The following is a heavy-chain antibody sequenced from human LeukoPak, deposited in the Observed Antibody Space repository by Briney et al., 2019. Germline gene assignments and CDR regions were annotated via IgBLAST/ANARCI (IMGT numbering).Heavy chain of an antibody. V-gene: IGHV3-7*04. CDR3: ARLRPYSSSWYAYYGMDV. CDR2: IKSDGTQN. Sequence: SGGSLRLSCVASGFTFSSYWMTWVRQAPGKGLEWVANIKSDGTQNYYVDSVKGRFTTSRDNAKNSLYLQMNSLRADETAVYYCARLRPYSSSWYAYYGMDVWGQGTTVTVSS. J-gene: IGHJ6*02. D-gene: IGHD6-13*01. CDR1: GFTFSSYW.